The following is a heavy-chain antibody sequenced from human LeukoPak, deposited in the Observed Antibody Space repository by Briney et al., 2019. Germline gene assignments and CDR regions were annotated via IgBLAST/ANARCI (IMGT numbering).Heavy chain of an antibody. Sequence: SETLSLTCTVSGGSVSSGSYYWSWIRQPPGKGLEWIGYIYYSGRTNYNPSLKSRVTISVDTSKNQFSLKLSSVTAADTAVYYCARGRTYRSSSWFDPWGQGTLVTVSS. D-gene: IGHD6-6*01. CDR3: ARGRTYRSSSWFDP. V-gene: IGHV4-61*01. CDR2: IYYSGRT. J-gene: IGHJ5*02. CDR1: GGSVSSGSYY.